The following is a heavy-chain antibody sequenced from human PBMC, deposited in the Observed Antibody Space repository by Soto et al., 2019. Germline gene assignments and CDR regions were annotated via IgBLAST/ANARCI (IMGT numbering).Heavy chain of an antibody. D-gene: IGHD4-17*01. CDR1: GFTFSSYG. V-gene: IGHV3-33*01. CDR2: IWYDGRNK. Sequence: QVQLVESGGGVVQPGRSLRLSCAASGFTFSSYGMHWVRQAPGKGLEWVAVIWYDGRNKYYADSVKGRFTISRDNSKNTLYLQRNSLRAEDTAVYYCARDSTHDYGDYGPAYWGQGTLVTVSS. CDR3: ARDSTHDYGDYGPAY. J-gene: IGHJ4*02.